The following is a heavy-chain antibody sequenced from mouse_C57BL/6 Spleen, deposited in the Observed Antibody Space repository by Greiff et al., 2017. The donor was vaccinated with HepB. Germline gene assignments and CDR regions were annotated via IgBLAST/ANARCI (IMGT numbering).Heavy chain of an antibody. J-gene: IGHJ2*01. CDR3: ARSGGSNYPLYYFDY. Sequence: VQLQQPGAELVKPGASVKMSCKASGYTFTSYWITWVKQRPGQGLEWIGDIYPGSGSTNYNEKFKSKATLTVDTSSSTAYMQLSSLTSEDSAVYYCARSGGSNYPLYYFDYWGQGTTLTVSS. CDR1: GYTFTSYW. CDR2: IYPGSGST. D-gene: IGHD2-5*01. V-gene: IGHV1-55*01.